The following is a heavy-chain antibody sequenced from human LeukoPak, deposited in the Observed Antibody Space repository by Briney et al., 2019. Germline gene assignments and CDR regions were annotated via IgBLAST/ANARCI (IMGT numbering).Heavy chain of an antibody. Sequence: SGPTLVKPTQTLTLTCTFSGVSLSTSGVGVGWIRQPPGKALEWLALIYWDDDKRYSPSLKSRLTITKDTSKNQVVLTMTNMDPVDTATYYCAHRGKAVAGLDYWGQGTLVTVSS. V-gene: IGHV2-5*02. CDR1: GVSLSTSGVG. CDR2: IYWDDDK. J-gene: IGHJ4*02. D-gene: IGHD6-19*01. CDR3: AHRGKAVAGLDY.